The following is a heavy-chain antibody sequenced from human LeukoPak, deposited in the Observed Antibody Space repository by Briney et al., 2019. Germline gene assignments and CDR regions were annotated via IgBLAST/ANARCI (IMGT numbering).Heavy chain of an antibody. V-gene: IGHV1-69*13. CDR3: ASPAYDSSGYRFDY. J-gene: IGHJ4*02. CDR2: IIPIFGTA. Sequence: SVTVSCKASGGTFSSYAISWVRPAPGQGLEWMGGIIPIFGTANYAQKFQGRVTITADESTSTAYMELSSLRSEDTAVYYCASPAYDSSGYRFDYWGQGTLVTVSS. D-gene: IGHD3-22*01. CDR1: GGTFSSYA.